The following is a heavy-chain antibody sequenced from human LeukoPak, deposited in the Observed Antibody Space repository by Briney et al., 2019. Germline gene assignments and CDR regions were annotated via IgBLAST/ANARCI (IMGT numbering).Heavy chain of an antibody. CDR2: TFYRSKWYN. J-gene: IGHJ5*02. Sequence: SQILSLTCAISGDSVSSNSATWSWIRQSPSRGLEWLGRTFYRSKWYNDYALSVKSRVTITSDTSKNQFSLHLNSVTPEDTAVYYCARRLTQYDCFDPWGQGILVTVSS. CDR1: GDSVSSNSAT. CDR3: ARRLTQYDCFDP. V-gene: IGHV6-1*01. D-gene: IGHD2-2*01.